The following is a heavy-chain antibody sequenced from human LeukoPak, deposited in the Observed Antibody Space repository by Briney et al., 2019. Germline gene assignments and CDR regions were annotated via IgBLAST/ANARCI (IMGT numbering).Heavy chain of an antibody. D-gene: IGHD1-26*01. CDR2: MYISGST. CDR1: GVSITNYY. Sequence: SETLSLTCTVSGVSITNYYWAWIRQPAGKGLERIGRMYISGSTNYNPSLKSRVSISIDKTKNQFSLKLRSVTAADTAIYYCARDYLVGAPLDSWGQGTLVTVSS. V-gene: IGHV4-4*07. J-gene: IGHJ4*02. CDR3: ARDYLVGAPLDS.